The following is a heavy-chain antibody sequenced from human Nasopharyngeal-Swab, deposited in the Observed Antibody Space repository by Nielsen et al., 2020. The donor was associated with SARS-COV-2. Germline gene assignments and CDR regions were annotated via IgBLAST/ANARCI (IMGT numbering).Heavy chain of an antibody. J-gene: IGHJ6*02. Sequence: GESLKISCAASGFTFRSYSMNWVRQAPGKGLEWVSSISSSSSYIYYADSVKGRFTISRDNAKNSLYLQMNSLRAEDTAVYYCAREDIVVVPAGSYYGMDVWGQGTTVTVSS. CDR1: GFTFRSYS. D-gene: IGHD2-2*01. V-gene: IGHV3-21*01. CDR3: AREDIVVVPAGSYYGMDV. CDR2: ISSSSSYI.